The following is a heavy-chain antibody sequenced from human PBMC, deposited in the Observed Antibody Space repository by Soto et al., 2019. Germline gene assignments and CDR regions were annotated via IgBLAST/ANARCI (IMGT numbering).Heavy chain of an antibody. J-gene: IGHJ4*02. V-gene: IGHV1-3*01. CDR2: INAGNGNT. Sequence: ASVKVSCKASGYTFTSYAMHWVRQAPGQSLEWMGWINAGNGNTKYSQKFQGRVTITRDTSATTAYMELSSLRSEDTAMYYCEKEGDWEPLHYWGQGTPVTVSS. CDR3: EKEGDWEPLHY. CDR1: GYTFTSYA. D-gene: IGHD1-26*01.